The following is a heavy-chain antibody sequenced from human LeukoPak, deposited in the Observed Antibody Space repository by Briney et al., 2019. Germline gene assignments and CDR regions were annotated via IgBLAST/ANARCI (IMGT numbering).Heavy chain of an antibody. CDR3: ARDAAYYGGRYFDY. Sequence: SETLCLTCTVSGGSISSYYWSWIRQPPGKGLEWIGYIYYSGSTNYNPSLKSRVTISVDTSKNQFSLKLSSVTAADTAVYYCARDAAYYGGRYFDYWGQGTLVTVSS. CDR2: IYYSGST. V-gene: IGHV4-59*01. J-gene: IGHJ4*02. D-gene: IGHD4-23*01. CDR1: GGSISSYY.